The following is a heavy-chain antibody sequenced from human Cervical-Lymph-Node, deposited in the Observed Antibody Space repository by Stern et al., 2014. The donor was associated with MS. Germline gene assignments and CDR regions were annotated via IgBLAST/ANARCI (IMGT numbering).Heavy chain of an antibody. D-gene: IGHD3-3*01. CDR3: ARSPPYYEFWNDYYYFDY. J-gene: IGHJ4*02. Sequence: QITLKESGPALVKPTQTLTLTCTFSGFSLSTSGMRVSWIRQPPGKALEWLARIVWDDDKFYSTSLKTRLTISKDTSKNQVVLTMTNMDPVDTATYYCARSPPYYEFWNDYYYFDYWGQGTLVAVSS. CDR2: IVWDDDK. CDR1: GFSLSTSGMR. V-gene: IGHV2-70*04.